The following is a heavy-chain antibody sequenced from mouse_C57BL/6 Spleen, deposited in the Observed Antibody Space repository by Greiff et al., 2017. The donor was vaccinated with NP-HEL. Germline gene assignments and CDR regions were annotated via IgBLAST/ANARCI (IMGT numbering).Heavy chain of an antibody. V-gene: IGHV1-4*01. Sequence: VQLQQSGAELARPGASVKMSCKASGYTFTSYTMHWVKQRPGQGLEWIGYINPSSGYTKYNQKFKDKATLTADISSSTAYMQLSSLTSEDSAVYYCARTPEITTVVAYYYAMDYWGQGTSVTVSS. CDR3: ARTPEITTVVAYYYAMDY. J-gene: IGHJ4*01. D-gene: IGHD1-1*01. CDR2: INPSSGYT. CDR1: GYTFTSYT.